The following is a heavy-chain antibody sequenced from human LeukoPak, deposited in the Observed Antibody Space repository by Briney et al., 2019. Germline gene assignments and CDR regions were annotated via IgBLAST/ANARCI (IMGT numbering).Heavy chain of an antibody. CDR3: ARDHQTSAYYFDP. J-gene: IGHJ5*02. V-gene: IGHV1-2*02. Sequence: ASVKVSCQSSGYTFTDYYVHWVRQAPGQGLEGMGWINPKSGGTSSAQKFQGRVTMTRDTSINTAYMELSSLTSDDTAVYYCARDHQTSAYYFDPWGQGTLVTVSS. CDR2: INPKSGGT. D-gene: IGHD1-26*01. CDR1: GYTFTDYY.